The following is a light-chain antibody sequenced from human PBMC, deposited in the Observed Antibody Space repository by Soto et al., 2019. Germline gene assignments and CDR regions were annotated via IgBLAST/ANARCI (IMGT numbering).Light chain of an antibody. V-gene: IGKV3-20*01. Sequence: EIVLTQSPGTLSLSPGERATLSCRASQSVSSSYLAWYQQKLGQPPRLLIYGASSRATGIPDRFSGSGSGTEFTLTISRLEPEDFAVFYCQHYDSLPITFGQGTRLEIK. CDR1: QSVSSSY. CDR2: GAS. CDR3: QHYDSLPIT. J-gene: IGKJ5*01.